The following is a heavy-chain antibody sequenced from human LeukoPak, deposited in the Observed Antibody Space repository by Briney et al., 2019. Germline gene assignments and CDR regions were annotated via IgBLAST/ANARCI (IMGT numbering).Heavy chain of an antibody. CDR3: AREYSSSYYFDY. CDR1: GGSISNNNW. D-gene: IGHD6-6*01. V-gene: IGHV4-4*02. Sequence: SGTLSLTCAVSGGSISNNNWWTWVRQPPGEGLEWIGEIYHSGITNYNPSLKSRVAISVDRSKSQFSPKLSSVTAADTAVYYCAREYSSSYYFDYWGQGTLVTVSS. CDR2: IYHSGIT. J-gene: IGHJ4*02.